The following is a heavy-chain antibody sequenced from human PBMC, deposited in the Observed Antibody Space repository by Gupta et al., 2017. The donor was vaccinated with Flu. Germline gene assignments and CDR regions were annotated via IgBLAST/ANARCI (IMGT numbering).Heavy chain of an antibody. J-gene: IGHJ4*02. Sequence: QVQLQEPGPGLVRPSETLSLTCAVSGVSIKSENFWSWVRQPPGKEIEWIGEMHHGGSTNYNPSLKTRIAFSIEKSTNQLSLTMTSLTAADTAVYDGVRTHQDPTGQFSFDYWGRGTRGSVSS. CDR3: VRTHQDPTGQFSFDY. CDR1: GVSIKSENF. CDR2: MHHGGST. D-gene: IGHD1-1*01. V-gene: IGHV4-4*02.